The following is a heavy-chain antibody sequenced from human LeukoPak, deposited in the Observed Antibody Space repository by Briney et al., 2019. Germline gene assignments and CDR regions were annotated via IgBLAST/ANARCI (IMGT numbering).Heavy chain of an antibody. D-gene: IGHD6-6*01. Sequence: ASVKVSCKASRYTFTSYAISWVRQAPGQGLEWMGGIIPIFGTANYAQKFQGRVTITADESTSTAYMELSSLRSEDTAVYYCARGAFDRLEYSSYRSFDYWGQGTLVTVSS. CDR3: ARGAFDRLEYSSYRSFDY. CDR1: RYTFTSYA. J-gene: IGHJ4*02. CDR2: IIPIFGTA. V-gene: IGHV1-69*13.